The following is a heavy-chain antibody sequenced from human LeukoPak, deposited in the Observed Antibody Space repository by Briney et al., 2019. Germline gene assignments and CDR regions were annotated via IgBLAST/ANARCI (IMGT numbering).Heavy chain of an antibody. J-gene: IGHJ1*01. Sequence: RGASVKVSCKASGHSFRKYDISWVRQAPGQGLEWMGWTSVHSGNPKYAQKFQGRVTMTTDTSTSTHHLELRSLRSDDTAVYYCARGNYYDSSGYYYAAEPEYFQHWGQGTLVTVSS. V-gene: IGHV1-18*01. CDR3: ARGNYYDSSGYYYAAEPEYFQH. CDR1: GHSFRKYD. D-gene: IGHD3-22*01. CDR2: TSVHSGNP.